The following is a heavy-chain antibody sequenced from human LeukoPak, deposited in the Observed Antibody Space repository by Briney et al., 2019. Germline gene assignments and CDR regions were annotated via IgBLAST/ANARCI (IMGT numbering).Heavy chain of an antibody. CDR3: ARILEGYHYYMDV. CDR2: IGGSGGST. CDR1: GFTFSSYA. V-gene: IGHV3-23*01. J-gene: IGHJ6*03. Sequence: SGGSLRLSCAASGFTFSSYAMNWVRQAPGKGLEWVSGIGGSGGSTYYADSVKGRFTISRDNAKNSLYLQMNSLRVEDTAVYYCARILEGYHYYMDVWGKGTTVTVSS.